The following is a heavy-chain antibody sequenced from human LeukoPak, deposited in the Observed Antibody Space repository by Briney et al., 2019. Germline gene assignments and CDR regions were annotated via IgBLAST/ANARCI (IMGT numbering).Heavy chain of an antibody. D-gene: IGHD6-19*01. CDR2: ISGRGSST. Sequence: PGGSLRLSCAASGFTFSTYAMGWVRQAPGKGLEWVSGISGRGSSTYYSDSVKGRFTISRDNSKNTLYLQMNSLRAEDTAVYYCARGVGIAVAGTEGDFDYWGQGTLVTVSS. V-gene: IGHV3-23*01. CDR1: GFTFSTYA. J-gene: IGHJ4*02. CDR3: ARGVGIAVAGTEGDFDY.